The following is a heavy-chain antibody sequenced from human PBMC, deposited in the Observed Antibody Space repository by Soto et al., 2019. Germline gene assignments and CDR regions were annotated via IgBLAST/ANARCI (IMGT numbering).Heavy chain of an antibody. J-gene: IGHJ3*02. Sequence: PSETLSLSCTVSGGSISSYYWSWIRQPPGKGLEWIGYIYYSGSTNYNPSLRSRVTISVDTSKNQFSLKLSSVTAADTAVYYCATLITMVRGGGYAFDIWGQGTMVT. V-gene: IGHV4-59*01. D-gene: IGHD3-10*01. CDR3: ATLITMVRGGGYAFDI. CDR2: IYYSGST. CDR1: GGSISSYY.